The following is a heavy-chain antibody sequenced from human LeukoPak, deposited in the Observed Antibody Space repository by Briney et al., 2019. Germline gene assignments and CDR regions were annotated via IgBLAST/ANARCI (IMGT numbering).Heavy chain of an antibody. V-gene: IGHV3-23*01. J-gene: IGHJ4*02. CDR3: AKDPDSSGWYGTFDY. Sequence: GGSLRLSCAASGFTFSSYAMSWVRQAPGKGLEWVSAISGSGGSTYYADSVKGRFTISRDNSKNTLYLQMNSLRAEDTAVYYCAKDPDSSGWYGTFDYWGQGTLVTVSS. CDR2: ISGSGGST. CDR1: GFTFSSYA. D-gene: IGHD6-19*01.